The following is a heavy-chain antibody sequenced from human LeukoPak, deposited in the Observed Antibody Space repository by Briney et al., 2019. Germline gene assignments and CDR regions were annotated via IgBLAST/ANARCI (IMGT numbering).Heavy chain of an antibody. Sequence: ASVKVSCKASGGTFSSYAISWVRQAPGQGLEWMGRIIPIFGTANYAQKFQGRVTITTDESTSTAYMELSSLRSEDTAVYYCARDPGYGGGGYHFDYWGQGTLVTVSS. J-gene: IGHJ4*02. CDR3: ARDPGYGGGGYHFDY. CDR1: GGTFSSYA. D-gene: IGHD5-18*01. V-gene: IGHV1-69*05. CDR2: IIPIFGTA.